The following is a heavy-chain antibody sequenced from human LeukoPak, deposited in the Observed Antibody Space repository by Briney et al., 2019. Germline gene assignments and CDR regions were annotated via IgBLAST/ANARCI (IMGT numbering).Heavy chain of an antibody. V-gene: IGHV1-18*04. CDR3: ARVRLRAFDI. CDR2: ISAYNGNT. J-gene: IGHJ3*02. D-gene: IGHD5-18*01. Sequence: ASVKVSCKASGYTFAGYYMHWVRQAPGQGLEWMGWISAYNGNTNYAQKLQGRVTMTTDTSTSTAYMELRSLRSDDTAVYYCARVRLRAFDIWGQGTMVTVSS. CDR1: GYTFAGYY.